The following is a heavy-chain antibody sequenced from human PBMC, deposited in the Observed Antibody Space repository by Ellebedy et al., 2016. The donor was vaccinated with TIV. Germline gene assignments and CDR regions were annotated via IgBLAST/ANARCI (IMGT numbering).Heavy chain of an antibody. J-gene: IGHJ3*02. D-gene: IGHD3-10*01. Sequence: PGGSLRLSCAATGFDFSDYEMNWVRQAPGKGLEWVSFISTFGSTIHYADSVKGRITVSRDNAKNSLVLESNSLRAEDTAVYYCARGRERSRFAEFAFDIWGQGTMVTVSS. CDR2: ISTFGSTI. CDR3: ARGRERSRFAEFAFDI. V-gene: IGHV3-48*03. CDR1: GFDFSDYE.